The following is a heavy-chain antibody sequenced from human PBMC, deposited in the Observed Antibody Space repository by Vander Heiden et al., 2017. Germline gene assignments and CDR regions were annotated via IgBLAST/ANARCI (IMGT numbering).Heavy chain of an antibody. J-gene: IGHJ4*02. Sequence: EVQLLEAGGGLVKPGGSLRLPCAASGCTVGSYAMSWVRQAPGKGLEWVSAISGSGGSTYYADSVKGRFTISRDNSKNTLYLQMNSLRAEDTAVYYCAKDPGRRQWLPAGTFDYWCQGTLVTVSS. CDR1: GCTVGSYA. CDR2: ISGSGGST. D-gene: IGHD6-19*01. V-gene: IGHV3-23*01. CDR3: AKDPGRRQWLPAGTFDY.